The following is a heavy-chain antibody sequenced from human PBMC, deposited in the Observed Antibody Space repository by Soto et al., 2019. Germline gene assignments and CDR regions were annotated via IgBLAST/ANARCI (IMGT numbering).Heavy chain of an antibody. CDR1: GGTISSYY. J-gene: IGHJ6*02. CDR3: ATGRISRGLDV. CDR2: IYSRGTT. Sequence: SETLSLTCSVSGGTISSYYWSWIRQPPGKGLEWIGYIYSRGTTSYNPSLKSRATILVDTSKNQFSLRLTSVTATDTAVYYCATGRISRGLDVWGQGKTVTVSS. V-gene: IGHV4-59*01.